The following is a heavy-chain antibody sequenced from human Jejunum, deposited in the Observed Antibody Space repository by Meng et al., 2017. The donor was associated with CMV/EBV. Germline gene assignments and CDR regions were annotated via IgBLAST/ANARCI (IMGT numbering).Heavy chain of an antibody. CDR1: GASITTNTYS. CDR3: ARHQPHTTGTKRGLEN. Sequence: QLQLQESGPGLVKPSETLSLTCTISGASITTNTYSWGWIRQPPGKALEWIASISYTGTTFYNPSPSLNSRVTISVDTSMNQFSLKLSSVTAADSAVYYCARHQPHTTGTKRGLENWGQGTLVTVSS. D-gene: IGHD4-17*01. V-gene: IGHV4-39*01. J-gene: IGHJ4*02. CDR2: ISYTGTT.